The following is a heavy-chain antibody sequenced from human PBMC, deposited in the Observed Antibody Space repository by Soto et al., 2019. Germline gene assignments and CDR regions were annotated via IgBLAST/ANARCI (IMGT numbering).Heavy chain of an antibody. J-gene: IGHJ3*02. CDR2: ISSSGSTL. CDR3: AGDRGDSGWYDAFDI. V-gene: IGHV3-48*03. Sequence: EVQLVESGGGLVQPGGSLRLSCAASGFTFSSYEMNWVRQAPGKGPEWVSYISSSGSTLHYADSVKGRFTISRDNAKNSLYLQMNSLRAEDTAVYYCAGDRGDSGWYDAFDIWGQGTMVTVSS. D-gene: IGHD6-19*01. CDR1: GFTFSSYE.